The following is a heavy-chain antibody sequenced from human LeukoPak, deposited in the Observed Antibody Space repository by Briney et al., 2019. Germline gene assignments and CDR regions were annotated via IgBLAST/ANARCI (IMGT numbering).Heavy chain of an antibody. D-gene: IGHD3-16*02. CDR1: GGSFSGYY. Sequence: SETLSLTCAVYGGSFSGYYWSWIRQPPGKGPEWIGEINHSGSTNYNPSLKSRVTISVDTSKNQFSLKLSSVTAADTAVYYCARGRYYDYVWGSYRYNYFDYWGQGTLVTVSS. V-gene: IGHV4-34*01. CDR3: ARGRYYDYVWGSYRYNYFDY. CDR2: INHSGST. J-gene: IGHJ4*02.